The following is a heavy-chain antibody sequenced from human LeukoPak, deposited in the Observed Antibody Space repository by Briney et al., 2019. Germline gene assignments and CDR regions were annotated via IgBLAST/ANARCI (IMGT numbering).Heavy chain of an antibody. D-gene: IGHD2-8*01. CDR1: GFTFSSYA. J-gene: IGHJ5*02. Sequence: PGGSLRLSCAASGFTFSSYAMSWVRQAPGKGLEWVSAISGSGGSTYYADSVKGRFTISRDNSKRTQYLQMNSLRAEDTAVYHCARDLGYCTTTGCSDIGGWFDPWGRGTLVTVSS. CDR2: ISGSGGST. CDR3: ARDLGYCTTTGCSDIGGWFDP. V-gene: IGHV3-23*01.